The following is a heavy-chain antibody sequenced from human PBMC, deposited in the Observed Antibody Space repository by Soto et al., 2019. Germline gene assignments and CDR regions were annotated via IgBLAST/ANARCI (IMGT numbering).Heavy chain of an antibody. V-gene: IGHV1-18*01. J-gene: IGHJ2*01. CDR3: AREQERYGDDWYFDL. CDR2: ISAYNGNT. CDR1: GYTFTSYG. D-gene: IGHD4-17*01. Sequence: ASVKVSCKASGYTFTSYGISWVRQAPGQGLEWMGWISAYNGNTNYAQKLQGRVTMTTDTSTSTAYMELRSLRSDDTAVYYCAREQERYGDDWYFDLWAVAPWSPSPQ.